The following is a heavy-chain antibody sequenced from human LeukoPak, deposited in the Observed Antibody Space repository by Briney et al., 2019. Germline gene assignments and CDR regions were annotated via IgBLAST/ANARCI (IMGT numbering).Heavy chain of an antibody. CDR2: INPSGGSS. V-gene: IGHV1-46*01. D-gene: IGHD6-6*01. J-gene: IGHJ4*02. Sequence: GASVKVSFKASGYTFTSCYMHWVRQAPGQGLEWIGIINPSGGSSSYAQKFQGRVTMTRDTYTSTVYMELSSLRSEDTAVYYCARSSSPPFEYWGQGTLATVSS. CDR1: GYTFTSCY. CDR3: ARSSSPPFEY.